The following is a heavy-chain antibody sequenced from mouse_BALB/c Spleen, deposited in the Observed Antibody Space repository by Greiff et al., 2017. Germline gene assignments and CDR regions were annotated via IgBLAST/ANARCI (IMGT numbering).Heavy chain of an antibody. Sequence: LVESGGDLVKPGGSLKLSCAASGFTFSSYGMSWVRQTPDKRLEWVATISSGGSYTYYPDSVKGRFTISRDNAKNTLYLQMSSLKSEDTAMYYCARQEIYDGYYVGYWGQGTTLTVSS. D-gene: IGHD2-3*01. V-gene: IGHV5-6*01. J-gene: IGHJ2*01. CDR2: ISSGGSYT. CDR3: ARQEIYDGYYVGY. CDR1: GFTFSSYG.